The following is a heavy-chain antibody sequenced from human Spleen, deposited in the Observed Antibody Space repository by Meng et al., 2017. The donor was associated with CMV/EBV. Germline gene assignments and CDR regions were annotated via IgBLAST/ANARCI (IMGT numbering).Heavy chain of an antibody. CDR2: MNPNSGNT. CDR3: TRGKRDFWSGFIPDWFDP. J-gene: IGHJ5*02. D-gene: IGHD3-3*01. Sequence: ASVKVSCKASGYDFITYEINWVRQATGQGLEWMGWMNPNSGNTGYAQKFQGRVTITRDTSISTSYMGLSSLRSEDTAVYYCTRGKRDFWSGFIPDWFDPWGQGTLVTVSS. V-gene: IGHV1-8*02. CDR1: GYDFITYE.